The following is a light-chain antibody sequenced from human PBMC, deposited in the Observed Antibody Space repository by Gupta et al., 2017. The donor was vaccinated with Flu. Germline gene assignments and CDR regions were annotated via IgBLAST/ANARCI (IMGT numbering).Light chain of an antibody. J-gene: IGKJ5*01. CDR1: QGISSS. CDR2: TAS. CDR3: QQLNSYPIT. Sequence: GDRVTIPCRASQGISSSLAWYQQIPGKAPKVLIFTASTLQSGVPSRFSGSGSGTEFTLTISSLQPEDFATYYCQQLNSYPITFGQGTRLEIK. V-gene: IGKV1-9*01.